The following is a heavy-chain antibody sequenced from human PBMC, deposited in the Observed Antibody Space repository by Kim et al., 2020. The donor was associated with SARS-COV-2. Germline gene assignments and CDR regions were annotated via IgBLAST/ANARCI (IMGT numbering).Heavy chain of an antibody. CDR1: GFTFSSYA. CDR2: ISYDGSNK. D-gene: IGHD6-19*01. CDR3: ARVLREAVAGLVPRTIIFPRNYYSGLDV. V-gene: IGHV3-30*04. Sequence: GGSLRLSCAASGFTFSSYAMHWVRQAPGKGLEWVAVISYDGSNKYYADSVKGRFTISRDNSKNTLYMQMNSLRAEDTAVYYCARVLREAVAGLVPRTIIFPRNYYSGLDVWCQGTTVTVSS. J-gene: IGHJ6*02.